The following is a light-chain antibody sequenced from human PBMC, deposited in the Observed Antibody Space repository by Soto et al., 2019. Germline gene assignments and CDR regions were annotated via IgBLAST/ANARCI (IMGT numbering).Light chain of an antibody. J-gene: IGKJ1*01. Sequence: DIQMTQSPSTLSASVGDRVTITCRAIQSISRWLAWYQQKPGKAPKLLIYGASSLESGVPSRFSGSGSGTEFTLTISSLQPDDFATFYCQQYNDYSGTFGQGTKVEIK. CDR3: QQYNDYSGT. CDR1: QSISRW. V-gene: IGKV1-5*01. CDR2: GAS.